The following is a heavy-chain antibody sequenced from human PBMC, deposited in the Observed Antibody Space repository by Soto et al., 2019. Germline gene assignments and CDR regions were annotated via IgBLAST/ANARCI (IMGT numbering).Heavy chain of an antibody. Sequence: QVQLVESGGGVVQPGRSLRLSCAASGFTFSSYAMHWVRQAPGKGLEWVAVISYDGSNKYYADSVKGRFTISRDNSKNTLYLQMNSLRAEDTAVYYCAIDGVAVAGPDFDYWGQGTLVTVSP. CDR2: ISYDGSNK. CDR1: GFTFSSYA. CDR3: AIDGVAVAGPDFDY. D-gene: IGHD6-19*01. J-gene: IGHJ4*02. V-gene: IGHV3-30-3*01.